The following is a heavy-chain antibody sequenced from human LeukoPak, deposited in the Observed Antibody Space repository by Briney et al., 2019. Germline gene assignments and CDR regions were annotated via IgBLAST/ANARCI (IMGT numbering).Heavy chain of an antibody. D-gene: IGHD3-10*01. V-gene: IGHV3-23*01. CDR3: AKGDRRRGGFDY. Sequence: GGSLRLSCAASGFTLSSYAMSWVRQAPGKGLEWVSAISGSGGSTYYADSVKGRFTISRDNSKNTLYLQMNSLRAEDTAVYYCAKGDRRRGGFDYWGQGTLVTVSS. CDR2: ISGSGGST. CDR1: GFTLSSYA. J-gene: IGHJ4*02.